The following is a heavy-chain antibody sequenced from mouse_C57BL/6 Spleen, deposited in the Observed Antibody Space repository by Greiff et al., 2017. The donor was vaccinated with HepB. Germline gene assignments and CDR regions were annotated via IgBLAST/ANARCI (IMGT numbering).Heavy chain of an antibody. CDR1: GFTFSDYG. CDR3: ARFPYYFDY. V-gene: IGHV5-17*01. J-gene: IGHJ2*01. CDR2: ISSGSSTI. Sequence: EAKLMESGGGLVKPGGSLKLSCAASGFTFSDYGMHWVRQAPEKGLEWVAYISSGSSTIYYADTVKGRFTISRDNAKNTLFLQMTSLRSEDTAMYYCARFPYYFDYWGQGTTLTVSS.